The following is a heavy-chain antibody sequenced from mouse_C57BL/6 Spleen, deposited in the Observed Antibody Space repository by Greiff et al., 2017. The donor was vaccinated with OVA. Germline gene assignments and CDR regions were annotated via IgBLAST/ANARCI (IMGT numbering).Heavy chain of an antibody. CDR3: ARHEDQGSYGNYFDY. V-gene: IGHV1-62-2*01. J-gene: IGHJ2*01. CDR2: FYPGSGSI. Sequence: LQESGAELVKPGASVKLSCKASGYTFTEYTIHWVKQRSGQGLEWIGWFYPGSGSIKYNEKFKDKATLTADKSSSTVYMELSRLTSEDSAVYFCARHEDQGSYGNYFDYWGQGTTLTVSS. CDR1: GYTFTEYT. D-gene: IGHD2-1*01.